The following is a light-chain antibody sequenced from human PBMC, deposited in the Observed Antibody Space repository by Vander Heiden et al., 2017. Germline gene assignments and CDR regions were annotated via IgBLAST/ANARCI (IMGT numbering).Light chain of an antibody. CDR2: QDS. CDR1: KLGDKY. Sequence: SYELPQPPSVSVSPGQTASITCPGAKLGDKYACWYQQKPGQSPVLVIYQDSKRPSGIPERFSGSNSGNTATLTISGTQAMDEADYYCQAWDSSTAVFGTGTKVTVL. J-gene: IGLJ1*01. V-gene: IGLV3-1*01. CDR3: QAWDSSTAV.